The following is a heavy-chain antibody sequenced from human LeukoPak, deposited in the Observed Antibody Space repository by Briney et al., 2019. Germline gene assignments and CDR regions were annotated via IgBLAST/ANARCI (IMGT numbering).Heavy chain of an antibody. CDR1: SGSISSYY. J-gene: IGHJ4*02. V-gene: IGHV4-59*08. CDR3: ARHHLGDYFDY. Sequence: PSETLSLTCTVSSGSISSYYWSWIRQPPGKGLEWIRYIYYSGSTNYNPSLKSRVTISVDTSKNQFSLKLSSVTAADRAIYYCARHHLGDYFDYWGQGTLVTVSS. CDR2: IYYSGST.